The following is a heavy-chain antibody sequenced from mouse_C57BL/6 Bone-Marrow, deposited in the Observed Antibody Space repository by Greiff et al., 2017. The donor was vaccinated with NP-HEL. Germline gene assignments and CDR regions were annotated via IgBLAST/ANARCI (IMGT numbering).Heavy chain of an antibody. V-gene: IGHV4-1*01. D-gene: IGHD1-1*01. Sequence: EASRVDFSRYWMSWVRRAPGKGLEWIGEINPDSSTINYAPSLKDKFIISRDNAKNTLYLQMSKVRSEDTALYYCARPCSSHWYFDVWGTGTTVTVSS. CDR1: RVDFSRYW. J-gene: IGHJ1*03. CDR3: ARPCSSHWYFDV. CDR2: INPDSSTI.